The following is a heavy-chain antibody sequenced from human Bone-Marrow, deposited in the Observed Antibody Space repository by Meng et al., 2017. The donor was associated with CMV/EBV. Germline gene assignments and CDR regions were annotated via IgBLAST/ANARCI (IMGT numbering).Heavy chain of an antibody. CDR1: GFAFSTYA. Sequence: GGSLRLSCAASGFAFSTYAMDWVRQAPGKGLEWVSGISGSGDNTKYAASVKGRFTISRDNSKNTLYLQMNSLRAEDTAVYYCARGFFQSRLGGPVIVEPLTAYYFVYWGQGTLVTVSS. J-gene: IGHJ4*02. CDR2: ISGSGDNT. CDR3: ARGFFQSRLGGPVIVEPLTAYYFVY. D-gene: IGHD3/OR15-3a*01. V-gene: IGHV3-23*01.